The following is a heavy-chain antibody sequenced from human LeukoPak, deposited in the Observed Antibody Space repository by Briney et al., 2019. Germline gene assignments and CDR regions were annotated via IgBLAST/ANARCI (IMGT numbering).Heavy chain of an antibody. CDR1: GFSLNTSGVG. CDR2: IYWDDDK. D-gene: IGHD3-3*01. CDR3: AHRRITIFGTNWFDP. Sequence: SGPTLVKPTQTLTLTCTFSGFSLNTSGVGVCWIRQPPGKALEWLALIYWDDDKRYSPSLKSRLTITKDTSKNQVVLTMTNMDPVDTATYYCAHRRITIFGTNWFDPWGQGTLVTVSS. J-gene: IGHJ5*02. V-gene: IGHV2-5*02.